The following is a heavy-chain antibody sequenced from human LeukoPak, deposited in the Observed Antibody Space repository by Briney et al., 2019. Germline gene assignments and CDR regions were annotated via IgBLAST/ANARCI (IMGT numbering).Heavy chain of an antibody. V-gene: IGHV3-23*01. CDR3: AKEGQWLVALYYFDY. CDR2: ISGSGGST. D-gene: IGHD6-19*01. Sequence: GGSLRLSCAASGFTFSNYLMSWVRQAPGKGLEWVSAISGSGGSTYYADSVKGRFTISRDNSKNTLYLQMNSLRAEDTAVYYCAKEGQWLVALYYFDYWGRGTLVTVPS. J-gene: IGHJ4*02. CDR1: GFTFSNYL.